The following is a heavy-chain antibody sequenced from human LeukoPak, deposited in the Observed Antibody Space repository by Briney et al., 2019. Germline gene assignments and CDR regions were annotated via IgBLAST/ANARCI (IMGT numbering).Heavy chain of an antibody. D-gene: IGHD3-22*01. CDR3: ASPGIVVIPSGFDY. Sequence: SETLSLTCTVSGGSISSSSYYWGWIRQPPGKGLEWIGSIYYSGSTYYNPSLKSRVTISADTSKNQFSLKLSSVTAADTAVYYCASPGIVVIPSGFDYWGQGTLVTVSS. CDR1: GGSISSSSYY. V-gene: IGHV4-39*01. CDR2: IYYSGST. J-gene: IGHJ4*02.